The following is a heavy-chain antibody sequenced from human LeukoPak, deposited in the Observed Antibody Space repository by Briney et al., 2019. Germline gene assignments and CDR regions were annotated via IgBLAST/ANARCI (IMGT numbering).Heavy chain of an antibody. CDR1: RFTLSIYC. CDR3: ARGAPVIVVVVAATPDY. CDR2: INRDGRST. V-gene: IGHV3-74*01. Sequence: GRSLRLSCAASRFTLSIYCMHWVRQSPRKGLVWVSLINRDGRSTIYADSVKDRFTISRDNAKNTLKLQMNSLRAEDRAVYYCARGAPVIVVVVAATPDYWGQGTLVTVSS. J-gene: IGHJ4*02. D-gene: IGHD2-15*01.